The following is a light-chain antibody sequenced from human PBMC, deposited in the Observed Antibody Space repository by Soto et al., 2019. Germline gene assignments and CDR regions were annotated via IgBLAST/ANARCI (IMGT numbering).Light chain of an antibody. V-gene: IGKV3-20*01. CDR1: QSVSSSY. CDR3: QQYGSSQYT. Sequence: EIVLTQSPGTLSLSPGERATLSCRASQSVSSSYLAWYQQKPGQAPRLLIYGASSRATGIPDRFSGSESGTDFTLTISRLEPEDLAVYHCQQYGSSQYTFGQGTKLEIK. J-gene: IGKJ2*01. CDR2: GAS.